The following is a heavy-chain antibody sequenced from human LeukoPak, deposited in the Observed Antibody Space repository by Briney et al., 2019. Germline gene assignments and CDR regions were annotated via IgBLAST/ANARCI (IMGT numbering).Heavy chain of an antibody. CDR2: IREAGGGT. V-gene: IGHV3-23*01. CDR3: AKDSGWDSSGYYNDY. J-gene: IGHJ4*02. CDR1: GIKLSNYG. D-gene: IGHD3-22*01. Sequence: TGGSLRLSCVVSGIKLSNYGMSWVRQAPGKGLEWVSGIREAGGGTKYADSVKGRFTISRDNSKNTLYLQMNSLRAEDTAVYYCAKDSGWDSSGYYNDYWGQGTLVTVSS.